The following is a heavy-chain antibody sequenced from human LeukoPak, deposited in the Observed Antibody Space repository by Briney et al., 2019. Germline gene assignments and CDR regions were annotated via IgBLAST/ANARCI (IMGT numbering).Heavy chain of an antibody. V-gene: IGHV4-39*01. J-gene: IGHJ3*02. CDR1: GGSISSGHYY. D-gene: IGHD3-3*01. Sequence: SETLSLTCTVSGGSISSGHYYWGWIRQPPGKGLEWIGTIYYTGSTYYNPSLKSRVTMSVDTYKKRFSLKLSSVTAADTAIYYCAKTRITIFHDGFDMWGQGAVVTVSS. CDR2: IYYTGST. CDR3: AKTRITIFHDGFDM.